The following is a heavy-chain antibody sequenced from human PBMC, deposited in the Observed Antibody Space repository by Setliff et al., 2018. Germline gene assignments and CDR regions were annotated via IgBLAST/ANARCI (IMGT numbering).Heavy chain of an antibody. V-gene: IGHV4-34*01. D-gene: IGHD3-3*01. CDR1: GGSFSNYY. Sequence: SETLSLTCTVYGGSFSNYYWGWIRQSPGKGLEWIGEINDSGTTNYSPSHKSRVTISLDASTNQFSLKLRSVSAADTAVYYCRYWSGYYNNDYWGQGTQVTVSS. CDR3: RYWSGYYNNDY. CDR2: INDSGTT. J-gene: IGHJ4*02.